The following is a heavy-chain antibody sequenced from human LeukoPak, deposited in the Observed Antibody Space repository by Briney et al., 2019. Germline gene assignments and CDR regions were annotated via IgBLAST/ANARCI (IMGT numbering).Heavy chain of an antibody. CDR1: GGSISRYY. Sequence: PSETLSLTCTVPGGSISRYYWSWIRQPAGKGLEWIGRIYTSGSTNYNPSLKSRVTISVDTSKNQFSLKLSSVTAADTAVYYCARDLGSYSSGWDFDYWGQGTLVTVSS. V-gene: IGHV4-4*07. CDR2: IYTSGST. D-gene: IGHD6-19*01. CDR3: ARDLGSYSSGWDFDY. J-gene: IGHJ4*02.